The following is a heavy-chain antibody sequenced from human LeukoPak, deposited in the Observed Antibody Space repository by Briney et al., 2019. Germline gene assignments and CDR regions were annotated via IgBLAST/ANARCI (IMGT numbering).Heavy chain of an antibody. Sequence: SVTVSCKASGCTFSSYAISWLRQAPGPGLEWMGGIIPIFGTANYAQKFQGRVTITTDEATSTAYMELSSLRSEDSAVYYCARDLGSGTDYWGQGTLVTVSS. V-gene: IGHV1-69*05. J-gene: IGHJ4*02. CDR3: ARDLGSGTDY. CDR1: GCTFSSYA. D-gene: IGHD6-19*01. CDR2: IIPIFGTA.